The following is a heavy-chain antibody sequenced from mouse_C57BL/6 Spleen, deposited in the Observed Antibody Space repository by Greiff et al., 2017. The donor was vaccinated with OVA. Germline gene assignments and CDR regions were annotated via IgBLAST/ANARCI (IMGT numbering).Heavy chain of an antibody. V-gene: IGHV1-20*01. J-gene: IGHJ2*01. CDR3: ARNPDYYGSNYGYFDY. D-gene: IGHD1-1*01. CDR1: GYSFTGYF. CDR2: INPYNGDT. Sequence: DVHLVESGPELVKPGDSVKISCKASGYSFTGYFMNWVMQSHGKSLEWIGRINPYNGDTFYNQKFKGKATLTVDKSSSTAHMELRSLTSEDSAVYYCARNPDYYGSNYGYFDYWGQGTTLTVSS.